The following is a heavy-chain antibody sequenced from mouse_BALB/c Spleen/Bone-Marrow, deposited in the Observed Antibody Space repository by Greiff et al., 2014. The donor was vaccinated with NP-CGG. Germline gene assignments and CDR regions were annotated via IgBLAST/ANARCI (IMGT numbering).Heavy chain of an antibody. CDR1: GYAFTNYL. CDR3: AKGGHGSY. CDR2: INPGSGGT. D-gene: IGHD2-2*01. Sequence: QVQLQQSVAELVRPGTSVKVSCKASGYAFTNYLIEWVKQRPGQGPEWIGVINPGSGGTNYNEKFKGKATLTADNSSNTAYMHLSSLTSDDSAFSYCAKGGHGSYRGQGDTLPVSS. V-gene: IGHV1-54*03. J-gene: IGHJ2*01.